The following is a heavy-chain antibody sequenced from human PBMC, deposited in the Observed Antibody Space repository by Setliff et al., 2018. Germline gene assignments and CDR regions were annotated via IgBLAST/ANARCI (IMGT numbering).Heavy chain of an antibody. CDR1: GYTFSTYG. V-gene: IGHV1-18*01. D-gene: IGHD2-2*01. J-gene: IGHJ4*02. CDR3: ARGPLDFVVTPAAAKFDY. CDR2: ISPYNGYI. Sequence: GASVKVSCKASGYTFSTYGIAWVRQAPGQGLEWMGWISPYNGYIIYAHKFQGRVTMTTDTSTGTADMGLRNLRSDDTAVYYCARGPLDFVVTPAAAKFDYWGQGTLVTVSS.